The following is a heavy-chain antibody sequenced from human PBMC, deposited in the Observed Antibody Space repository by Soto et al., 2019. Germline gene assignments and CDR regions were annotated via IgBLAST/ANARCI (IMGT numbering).Heavy chain of an antibody. D-gene: IGHD3-10*01. CDR1: GGSISSSSYC. V-gene: IGHV4-39*07. J-gene: IGHJ5*02. CDR3: ARSTRYGSGRSWFDP. Sequence: SETLSLTCTVSGGSISSSSYCWGWIRQPPGKGLEWIGNIYYSGSTYYNPSLKSRVTISVDRSKNQFSLKLSSVTAADTAVYYCARSTRYGSGRSWFDPWGQGTLVTVSS. CDR2: IYYSGST.